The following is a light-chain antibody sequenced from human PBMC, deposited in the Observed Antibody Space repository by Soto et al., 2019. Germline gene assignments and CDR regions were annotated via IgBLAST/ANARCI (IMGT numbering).Light chain of an antibody. CDR2: GAS. J-gene: IGKJ1*01. Sequence: KTTLSFRTSQSVSSSYLAWYQQKPGQAPRLLIYGASTRATGIPDRFSGSGSGTDFTLTISRLEPEDFAVYYCPQYDSSPKTFGQGTKVDIK. CDR3: PQYDSSPKT. V-gene: IGKV3-20*01. CDR1: QSVSSSY.